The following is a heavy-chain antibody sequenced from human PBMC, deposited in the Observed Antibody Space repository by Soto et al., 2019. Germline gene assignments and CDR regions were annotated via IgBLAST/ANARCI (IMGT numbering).Heavy chain of an antibody. Sequence: GGSLRLSCAASGFTFSSYVMHWVGQAPGKGLEWVAVISYDGSNKYYADSVRGRFTISRDNSKNTLYLQMNSLRAEDTAVYYCAKDYYDSSGYDYWGQGTLVTVSS. D-gene: IGHD3-22*01. V-gene: IGHV3-30*18. J-gene: IGHJ4*02. CDR1: GFTFSSYV. CDR3: AKDYYDSSGYDY. CDR2: ISYDGSNK.